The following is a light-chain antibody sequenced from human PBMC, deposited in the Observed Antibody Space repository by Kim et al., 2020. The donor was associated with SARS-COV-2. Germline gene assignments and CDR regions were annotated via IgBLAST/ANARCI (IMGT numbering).Light chain of an antibody. V-gene: IGLV1-44*01. Sequence: QSVLTQPPSASGTPGQRVTISCSGSSSNIGGNTVNWYQQLPGTAPKLLIYTNSQRPSGVPDRFSGSKSGTSASLAISGLQSEDEADYYCAAWDDSLNGYVFGTGTKVTVL. CDR2: TNS. CDR3: AAWDDSLNGYV. CDR1: SSNIGGNT. J-gene: IGLJ1*01.